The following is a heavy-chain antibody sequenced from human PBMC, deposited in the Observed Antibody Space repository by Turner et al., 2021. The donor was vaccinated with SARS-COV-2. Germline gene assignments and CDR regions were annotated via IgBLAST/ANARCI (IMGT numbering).Heavy chain of an antibody. CDR3: ARGHSGNYYYFDY. CDR1: VFPFTSDA. J-gene: IGHJ4*02. D-gene: IGHD1-26*01. CDR2: ISYDGSNK. V-gene: IGHV3-30-3*01. Sequence: VQLMESGGVVVPPGRSLRLSCAASVFPFTSDAIHWVRQAPGKGLEWVALISYDGSNKYYADSVKGRCTISRDNSKNTLFMQMNSLRTEDTAVYYCARGHSGNYYYFDYWGQGTLVTVSS.